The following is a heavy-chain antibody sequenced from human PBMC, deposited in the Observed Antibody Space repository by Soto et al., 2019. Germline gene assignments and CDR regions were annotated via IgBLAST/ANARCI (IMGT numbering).Heavy chain of an antibody. CDR3: ARDEHESRYCTNGVCPRLHYMDV. CDR1: GFTFSSYS. J-gene: IGHJ6*03. D-gene: IGHD2-8*01. V-gene: IGHV3-48*01. CDR2: ISSSSSTI. Sequence: PGGSLRLSCAASGFTFSSYSMNWVRQAPGKGLEWVSYISSSSSTIYYADSVKGRFTISRDNAKNSLYLQMNSLRAEDTAVYYCARDEHESRYCTNGVCPRLHYMDVWGKGTTVTVSS.